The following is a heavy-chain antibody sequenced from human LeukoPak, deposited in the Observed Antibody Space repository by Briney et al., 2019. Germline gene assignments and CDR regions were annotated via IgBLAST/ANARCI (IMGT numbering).Heavy chain of an antibody. CDR3: ARRCSSTSCYDY. D-gene: IGHD2-2*01. V-gene: IGHV4-59*08. J-gene: IGHJ4*02. Sequence: SETLSLTCTVSGGSISSYYWSWIRQPPGKGLEWIGYIYYSGSTNYNPSLKSRVSISVDTSKNQFSLKLSSVTAADTAVYYCARRCSSTSCYDYWGQGTLVTVSS. CDR2: IYYSGST. CDR1: GGSISSYY.